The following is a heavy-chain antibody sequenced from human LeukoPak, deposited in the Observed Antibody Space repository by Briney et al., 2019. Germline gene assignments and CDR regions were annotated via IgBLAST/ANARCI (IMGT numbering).Heavy chain of an antibody. V-gene: IGHV3-23*01. Sequence: AGGSLRLSCAASGFTSSTYAMSWVRQAPGKGLEWVSVISGSGGSTNYGDSVKGRFTISRDNSRNTLYLQMNGLRVEDTAVYYCAKGRSFDPWGQGTLVTVSS. J-gene: IGHJ5*02. CDR2: ISGSGGST. CDR3: AKGRSFDP. CDR1: GFTSSTYA.